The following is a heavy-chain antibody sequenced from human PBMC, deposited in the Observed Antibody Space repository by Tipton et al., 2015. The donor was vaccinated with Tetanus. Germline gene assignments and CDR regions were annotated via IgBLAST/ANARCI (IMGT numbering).Heavy chain of an antibody. D-gene: IGHD6-25*01. CDR2: ISSTSRYI. CDR3: VSGSALGN. V-gene: IGHV3-21*01. J-gene: IGHJ4*02. Sequence: SLRLSCEVSGFIFSNYKMNWVRQAPGRGLEWVSSISSTSRYINYAASLEGRFTISRDNAKNSLSLQMNSLRIDDTAVYYCVSGSALGNWGQGTLVTVSS. CDR1: GFIFSNYK.